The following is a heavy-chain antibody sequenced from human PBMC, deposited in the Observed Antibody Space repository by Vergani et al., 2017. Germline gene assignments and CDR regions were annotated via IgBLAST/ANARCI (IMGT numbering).Heavy chain of an antibody. CDR1: GFTFDDYG. CDR3: ARDGWELLDYFYYMDV. Sequence: EVQLVESGGGVVRPGGSLRLSCAASGFTFDDYGMSWVRQAPGKGLEWVSGINWNGGGTGYADSVKGRFTISRDNAKNSLYLQMNSLRAEDTAVYYCARDGWELLDYFYYMDVWGKGTTVTVSS. J-gene: IGHJ6*03. CDR2: INWNGGGT. D-gene: IGHD1-26*01. V-gene: IGHV3-20*04.